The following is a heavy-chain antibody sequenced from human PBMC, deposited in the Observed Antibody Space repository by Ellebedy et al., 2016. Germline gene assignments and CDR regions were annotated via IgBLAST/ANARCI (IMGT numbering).Heavy chain of an antibody. V-gene: IGHV2-5*02. Sequence: SGPTLVKPTQTLTLTCTFSGFSLSTSGVGVGWIRQPPGKALEWLALIYWDDDKRYSPSLKSRLTITKDTSKNQVVLTMTNMDPVDTATYYCAHFGITGTSLSLQPPPAGEYNWFDPWGQGTLVTVSS. J-gene: IGHJ5*02. D-gene: IGHD1-7*01. CDR1: GFSLSTSGVG. CDR3: AHFGITGTSLSLQPPPAGEYNWFDP. CDR2: IYWDDDK.